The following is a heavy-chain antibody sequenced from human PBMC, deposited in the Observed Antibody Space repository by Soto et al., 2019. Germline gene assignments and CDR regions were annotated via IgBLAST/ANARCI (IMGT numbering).Heavy chain of an antibody. CDR2: MNPHRGNT. D-gene: IGHD4-17*01. CDR1: GYTFTSYD. Sequence: QVQLVQSGAEVKKPGASVKVSCMASGYTFTSYDINWVRQATGQGLEWMGWMNPHRGNTGYAQKFQSRVTMTRNTSISTAYMERSSLRSEDTAVYYCARSDYGDYHDAFDIWGQGTMVTVAS. V-gene: IGHV1-8*01. J-gene: IGHJ3*02. CDR3: ARSDYGDYHDAFDI.